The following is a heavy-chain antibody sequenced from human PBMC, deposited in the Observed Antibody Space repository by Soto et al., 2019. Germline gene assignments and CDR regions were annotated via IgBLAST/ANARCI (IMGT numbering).Heavy chain of an antibody. CDR2: ISYDGGET. CDR3: AITSVADASFDY. D-gene: IGHD5-12*01. Sequence: QVQLVESGGGVVHPGRSLSLSCAGSGFIFSNYGMHWVRQAPGKGLEWVAFISYDGGETFYADSVKGRFTISRDNSKSTLFLHMNSLKKEDTAVYYCAITSVADASFDYWGQGTLVTVSS. CDR1: GFIFSNYG. V-gene: IGHV3-30*03. J-gene: IGHJ4*02.